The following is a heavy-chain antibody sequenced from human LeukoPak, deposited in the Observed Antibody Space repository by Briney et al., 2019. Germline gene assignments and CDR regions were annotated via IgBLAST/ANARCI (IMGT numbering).Heavy chain of an antibody. V-gene: IGHV3-21*01. D-gene: IGHD3-22*01. CDR1: GFTFSSYS. CDR2: ISSSSSYI. CDR3: AGLQEAQNYYDSSGFDY. Sequence: TGGSLRLSCAASGFTFSSYSMNWVRQAPGKGLEWVSSISSSSSYIYYADSVKGRFTISRDNAKNSLYLQMNSLRAEDTAVYYCAGLQEAQNYYDSSGFDYWGQGTLVTVSS. J-gene: IGHJ4*02.